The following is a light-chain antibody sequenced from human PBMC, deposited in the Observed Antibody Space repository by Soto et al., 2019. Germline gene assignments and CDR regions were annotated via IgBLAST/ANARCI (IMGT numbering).Light chain of an antibody. CDR2: ENN. CDR3: GGWDSSLSVWV. CDR1: SSNLGNNY. J-gene: IGLJ3*02. V-gene: IGLV1-51*02. Sequence: QSVLTQPPSVSAAPGQKVTISCSGSSSNLGNNYVSWYQQLPGTAPKLLIYENNKRPSGIPDRFSGSKSGTSATLGITGLQTGDEADYYCGGWDSSLSVWVFGGGTKLTVL.